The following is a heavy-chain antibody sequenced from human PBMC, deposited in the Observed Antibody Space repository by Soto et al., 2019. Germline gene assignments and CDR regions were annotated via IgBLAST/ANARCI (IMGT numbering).Heavy chain of an antibody. CDR2: IGGSGAGT. Sequence: EVQLLESGGGLVQPGGSLRLSCAASGFTFSSYAMSWVRQAPGKGLEWVSGIGGSGAGTNYADSVKGRFTISIDNSKNTLYLQMSSLRAEDSAVYYCARGGGIAVAGTHLDYWGQGTLVTVSS. CDR3: ARGGGIAVAGTHLDY. V-gene: IGHV3-23*01. J-gene: IGHJ4*02. D-gene: IGHD6-19*01. CDR1: GFTFSSYA.